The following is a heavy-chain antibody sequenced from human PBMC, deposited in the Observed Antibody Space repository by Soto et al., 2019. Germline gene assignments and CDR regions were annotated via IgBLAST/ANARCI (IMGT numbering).Heavy chain of an antibody. D-gene: IGHD1-1*01. Sequence: SETLSLTCTVSGGSISGYYWSWIRQPPGKGLEWIGYIYYSGSTNYNPSLKSRVTISVDTSKNQFSLKLSSVTAADTAVYYCARQWGTDAFDIWGQGTMVTVSS. V-gene: IGHV4-59*08. J-gene: IGHJ3*02. CDR3: ARQWGTDAFDI. CDR2: IYYSGST. CDR1: GGSISGYY.